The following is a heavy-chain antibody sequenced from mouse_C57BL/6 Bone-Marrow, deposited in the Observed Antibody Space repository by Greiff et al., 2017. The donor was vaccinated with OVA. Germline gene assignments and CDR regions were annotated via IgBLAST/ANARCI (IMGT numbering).Heavy chain of an antibody. Sequence: EVQLVESGPGLVKPSQSLSLTCSVTGYSITSGYYWNWIRQFPGNKLEWMGYISYDGSNNYNPSLKNRISITRDTSKNQFFLKLNSVTTEDTATYYCARDLLYYGNYEDAMDYWGQGTSVTVSS. CDR2: ISYDGSN. J-gene: IGHJ4*01. V-gene: IGHV3-6*01. CDR1: GYSITSGYY. D-gene: IGHD2-1*01. CDR3: ARDLLYYGNYEDAMDY.